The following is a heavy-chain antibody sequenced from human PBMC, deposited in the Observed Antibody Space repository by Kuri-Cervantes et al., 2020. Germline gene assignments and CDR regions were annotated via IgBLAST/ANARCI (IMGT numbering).Heavy chain of an antibody. V-gene: IGHV3-33*01. CDR2: IWYDGSNK. D-gene: IGHD2-2*01. CDR1: GFTFRSYA. CDR3: AREGIYCSSISCLDY. J-gene: IGHJ4*02. Sequence: GGSLRLSCAASGFTFRSYAMHWVRQAPGKGLEWVAVIWYDGSNKYYADSVKGRFTISRDNSKNTLYLQMNSLRAEDTAVYYCAREGIYCSSISCLDYWGQGTLVTVSS.